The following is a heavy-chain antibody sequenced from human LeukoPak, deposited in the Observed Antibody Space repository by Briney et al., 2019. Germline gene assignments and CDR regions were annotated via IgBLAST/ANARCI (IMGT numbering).Heavy chain of an antibody. V-gene: IGHV3-30*18. Sequence: GGSLRLSCAASGFTFSSYGMHWVRQAPGKGLEWVAVISNDGNNKYYADSVKGRFTISRDNSKNTLYLQMNSLRAEDTAVYYCAKDTGRITIFGVVTDAFDIWGQGTMVTVSS. CDR2: ISNDGNNK. CDR1: GFTFSSYG. J-gene: IGHJ3*02. CDR3: AKDTGRITIFGVVTDAFDI. D-gene: IGHD3-3*01.